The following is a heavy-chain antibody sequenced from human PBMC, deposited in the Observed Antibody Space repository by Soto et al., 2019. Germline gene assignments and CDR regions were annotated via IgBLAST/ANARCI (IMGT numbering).Heavy chain of an antibody. CDR1: GFTFSTYT. D-gene: IGHD3-10*01. CDR3: ARDILSGGAYPDS. Sequence: GGSLRLSCAASGFTFSTYTMNWVHQAPGKGLEWISSISSGSSYIYYAGSVKGRFTISRDNAKNSLFLQMNSLRADDTAVYYCARDILSGGAYPDSWGQGTKVTVSS. V-gene: IGHV3-21*01. J-gene: IGHJ5*01. CDR2: ISSGSSYI.